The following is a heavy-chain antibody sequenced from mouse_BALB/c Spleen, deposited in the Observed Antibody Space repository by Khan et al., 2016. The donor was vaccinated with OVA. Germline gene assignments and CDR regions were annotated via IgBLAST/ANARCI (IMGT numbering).Heavy chain of an antibody. Sequence: QVQLQQSGPGLVAPSQTLSITCTVSGFSLTSYGVHWVRQPPGKGLVWLGVIWAGGSTNYNSAIMSRLSISKDNSKSQVFLKMNSLQTDDTAIYYCARLEDLWGQGTTLTVSS. J-gene: IGHJ2*01. V-gene: IGHV2-9*02. CDR3: ARLEDL. CDR1: GFSLTSYG. CDR2: IWAGGST.